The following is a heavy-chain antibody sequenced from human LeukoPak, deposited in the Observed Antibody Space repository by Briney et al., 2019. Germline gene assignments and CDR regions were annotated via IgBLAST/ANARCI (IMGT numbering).Heavy chain of an antibody. D-gene: IGHD3-10*01. J-gene: IGHJ4*02. V-gene: IGHV3-23*01. Sequence: QTGGSLRLSCAASGFTFSSYAMSWVRQAPGKGLEWVSAINSVGSSTYYADSVKGRFTISRDNSKNTLDLQMNSLRAEDTALYYCANLVATGLDYWGQGTLVTVS. CDR1: GFTFSSYA. CDR2: INSVGSST. CDR3: ANLVATGLDY.